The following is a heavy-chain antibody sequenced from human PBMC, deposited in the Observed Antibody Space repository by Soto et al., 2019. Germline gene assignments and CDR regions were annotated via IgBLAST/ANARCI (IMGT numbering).Heavy chain of an antibody. CDR1: GATITNYC. J-gene: IGHJ4*02. Sequence: PSETLSLTCTVSGATITNYCFAWIRQPPGERPEWIGYVHSSGSTNYNPSLKSRVTISIDTSKRQFSLELTSVTAADTAVYYCARDMRTTWFGYWGQGTLVTVSS. CDR2: VHSSGST. D-gene: IGHD6-13*01. CDR3: ARDMRTTWFGY. V-gene: IGHV4-59*01.